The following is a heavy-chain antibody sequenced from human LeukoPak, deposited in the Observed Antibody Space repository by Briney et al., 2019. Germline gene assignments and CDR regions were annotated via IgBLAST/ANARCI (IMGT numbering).Heavy chain of an antibody. CDR3: ARGRGFGRWLQFDY. CDR2: VHYNGNT. CDR1: GGSISSYY. Sequence: SETLSLTCTVSGGSISSYYWSWIRLPPGKGLEWIGYVHYNGNTNYNPSLKSRVTISVDTSKNQFSLKLSSVTAADTAVYYCARGRGFGRWLQFDYWGQGTLVTVSS. J-gene: IGHJ4*02. V-gene: IGHV4-59*01. D-gene: IGHD5-24*01.